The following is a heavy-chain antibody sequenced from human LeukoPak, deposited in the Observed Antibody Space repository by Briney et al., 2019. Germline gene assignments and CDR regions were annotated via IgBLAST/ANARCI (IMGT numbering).Heavy chain of an antibody. CDR1: GFTFSSYS. J-gene: IGHJ4*02. CDR3: ARDSVVGATPYYFDY. V-gene: IGHV3-21*01. D-gene: IGHD1-26*01. CDR2: ISSSSSYI. Sequence: PGGSLRLSCAASGFTFSSYSMNWVRQAPGKGLEWVSSISSSSSYIYYADSVEGRFTISRDNAKNSLYLQMNSLRAEDTAVYYCARDSVVGATPYYFDYWGQGTLVTVSS.